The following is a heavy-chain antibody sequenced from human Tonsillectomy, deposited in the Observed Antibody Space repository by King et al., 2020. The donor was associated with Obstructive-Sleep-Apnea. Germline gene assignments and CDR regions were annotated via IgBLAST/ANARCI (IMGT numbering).Heavy chain of an antibody. Sequence: VQLVESGGGLVQPGRSLRLSCAASGFTFDDYGMHWVRQAPGKGLEWVSGISWNSGSIGYGDSVKGRFTISRDSAKNSLYLQRNSLRAEDTALYYCAKDRGVVDYYYGMDVWGQGTTVTVSS. D-gene: IGHD2-2*01. CDR3: AKDRGVVDYYYGMDV. CDR1: GFTFDDYG. CDR2: ISWNSGSI. J-gene: IGHJ6*02. V-gene: IGHV3-9*01.